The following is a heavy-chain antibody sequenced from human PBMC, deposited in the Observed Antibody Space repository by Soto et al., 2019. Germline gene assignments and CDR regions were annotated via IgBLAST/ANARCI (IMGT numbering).Heavy chain of an antibody. J-gene: IGHJ5*02. D-gene: IGHD2-21*01. CDR2: IHHTGGT. V-gene: IGHV4-4*02. CDR1: GTSLSSTYW. CDR3: ATLPPRIVGALPDFPS. Sequence: QVQLRQSGPGLVKPSGTLSLTCFVSGTSLSSTYWWTWVRQSPGKGLEWIGEIHHTGGTNYNPALQTRLTISVVTANKRGSRSLTAVPAAASAIYDCATLPPRIVGALPDFPSWGQGSLFTFSS.